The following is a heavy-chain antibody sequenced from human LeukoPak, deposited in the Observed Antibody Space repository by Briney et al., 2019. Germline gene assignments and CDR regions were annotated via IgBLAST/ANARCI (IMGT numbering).Heavy chain of an antibody. V-gene: IGHV1-2*02. CDR2: INPNSGGT. Sequence: ASVKVSCKASGYTFTGYYMHWVRQAPGQGLEWMGWINPNSGGTNYAQKFQGRVTMTRDTSISTACMELSRLRSDDTAVYYCARGPMGDDYYDSSGYYSNYFDYWGQGTLVTVSS. CDR1: GYTFTGYY. CDR3: ARGPMGDDYYDSSGYYSNYFDY. D-gene: IGHD3-22*01. J-gene: IGHJ4*02.